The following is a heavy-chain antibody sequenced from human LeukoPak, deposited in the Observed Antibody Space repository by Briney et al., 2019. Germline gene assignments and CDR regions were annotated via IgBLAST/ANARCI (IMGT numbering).Heavy chain of an antibody. V-gene: IGHV3-30-3*01. J-gene: IGHJ3*02. Sequence: PGGSLRLSCAASGFTFSSYTMHWVRQAPGKGLEWVAVISYDGSNKYYADSVKGRFTISRDNSKNTLYLQMNSLRAEDTAVYYCAKATGANDAFDIWGQGTMVTVSS. D-gene: IGHD1-26*01. CDR2: ISYDGSNK. CDR1: GFTFSSYT. CDR3: AKATGANDAFDI.